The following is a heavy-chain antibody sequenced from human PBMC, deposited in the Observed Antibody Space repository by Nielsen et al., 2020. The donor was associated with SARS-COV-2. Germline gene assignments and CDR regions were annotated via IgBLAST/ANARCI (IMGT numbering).Heavy chain of an antibody. Sequence: SVKVSCKASGYTFPGYYIHWVRQAPGQGLEWMGWMNPNTGNTKYAQKFQDWVTMTRDTSINTAYIELSRLRSDDMAVYFCARRGHDNSGYYWDYWGQGTLVTVSS. D-gene: IGHD3-22*01. V-gene: IGHV1-2*04. CDR2: MNPNTGNT. J-gene: IGHJ4*02. CDR1: GYTFPGYY. CDR3: ARRGHDNSGYYWDY.